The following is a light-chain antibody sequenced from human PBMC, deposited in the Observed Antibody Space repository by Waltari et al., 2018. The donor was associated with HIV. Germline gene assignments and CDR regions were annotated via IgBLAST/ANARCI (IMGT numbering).Light chain of an antibody. CDR3: CSYAATSTFV. CDR1: TSDVGSYNL. V-gene: IGLV2-23*02. J-gene: IGLJ1*01. Sequence: QSALTQPASVSGSPGQSITLSCPGTTSDVGSYNLVPWYQQYPGKAPKLMIYEVSKRPSGVSNRFSGSKSGNTASLTISGLQAEDEADYYCCSYAATSTFVFGTGTKVTVL. CDR2: EVS.